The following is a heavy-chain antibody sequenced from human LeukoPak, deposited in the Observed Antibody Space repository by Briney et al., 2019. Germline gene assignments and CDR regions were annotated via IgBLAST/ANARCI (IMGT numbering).Heavy chain of an antibody. V-gene: IGHV5-51*01. CDR3: ARTIAAAGNTFDF. CDR2: IYPDDSDT. CDR1: GYSFTSYW. D-gene: IGHD6-13*01. Sequence: GESLKISCKGSGYSFTSYWIGWVRQMPGKGLEWMGLIYPDDSDTRYSPSFQGQVTISADKSINTAYLQWGSLQASDTAMYYCARTIAAAGNTFDFWGQGTLVTVSS. J-gene: IGHJ4*02.